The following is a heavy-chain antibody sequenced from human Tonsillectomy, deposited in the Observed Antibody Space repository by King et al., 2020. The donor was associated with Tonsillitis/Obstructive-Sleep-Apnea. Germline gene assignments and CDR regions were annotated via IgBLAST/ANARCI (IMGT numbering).Heavy chain of an antibody. CDR2: INNSGGP. J-gene: IGHJ4*02. Sequence: VQLQQWGAGLLKPSETLSLTCVVSGGSFNAYYWSWLRQPPGTGREGIGEINNSGGPNSNPPLKRRFTLSLDRSKNQLSRKLTSMTATDPAVYYCAIRGSVTDHHDLDSWGQGTLVIVSS. D-gene: IGHD3-10*01. CDR1: GGSFNAYY. V-gene: IGHV4-34*01. CDR3: AIRGSVTDHHDLDS.